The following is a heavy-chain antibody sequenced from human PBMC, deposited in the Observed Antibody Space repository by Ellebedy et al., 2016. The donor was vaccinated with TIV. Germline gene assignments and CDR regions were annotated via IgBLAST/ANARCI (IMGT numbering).Heavy chain of an antibody. J-gene: IGHJ3*02. CDR3: ARAYYDEDDAFDI. CDR2: FDPEDGET. CDR1: GYTFTSYY. D-gene: IGHD3-22*01. Sequence: ASVKVSXKASGYTFTSYYMHWVRQAPGKGLEWMGGFDPEDGETIYAQKFQGRVTMTEDTSTDTAYMELSSLRSEDTAVYYCARAYYDEDDAFDIWGQGTMVTVSS. V-gene: IGHV1-24*01.